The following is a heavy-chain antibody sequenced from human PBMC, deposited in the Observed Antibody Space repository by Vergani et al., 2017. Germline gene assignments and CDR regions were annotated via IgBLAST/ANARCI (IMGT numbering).Heavy chain of an antibody. CDR1: GYTFTSYA. Sequence: QVQLVQSGAEVKKPGASVKVSCKASGYTFTSYAMHWVRQAPGQRLEWMGWINAGNGNTKYSQKFQGRVTITRDTSASTAYMELSSLRSEDTAVYYCARALARRCIGGSCGSWFDPWGQGTLVTVSS. D-gene: IGHD2-15*01. CDR2: INAGNGNT. V-gene: IGHV1-3*01. CDR3: ARALARRCIGGSCGSWFDP. J-gene: IGHJ5*02.